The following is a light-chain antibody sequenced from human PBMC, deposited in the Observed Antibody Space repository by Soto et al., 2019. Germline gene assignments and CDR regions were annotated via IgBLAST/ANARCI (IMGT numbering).Light chain of an antibody. CDR3: QSYGIRRRVV. CDR1: SSNIGAGYD. CDR2: GNS. Sequence: QSVLTQPPSVSGAPGQRVTISCTGSSSNIGAGYDVHWYQQLPGTAPKLLIYGNSNRPSGVPDRFSGSKSGTSASLAITGLQDEDEAYYYLQSYGIRRRVVFGGGTKVTVL. J-gene: IGLJ2*01. V-gene: IGLV1-40*01.